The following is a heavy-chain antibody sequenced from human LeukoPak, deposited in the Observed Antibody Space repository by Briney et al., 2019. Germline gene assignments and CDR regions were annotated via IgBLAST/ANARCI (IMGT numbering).Heavy chain of an antibody. CDR2: INHSGST. D-gene: IGHD6-25*01. CDR3: ARGSRLSDV. CDR1: GGSFSGYY. V-gene: IGHV4-34*01. Sequence: SETLSLTCAVYGGSFSGYYWSWIRQPPGKGLEWTGEINHSGSTNYNPSLKSRVTISVDTSKNQFSLKLSSVTAADTAVYYCARGSRLSDVWGQGTTVTVSS. J-gene: IGHJ6*02.